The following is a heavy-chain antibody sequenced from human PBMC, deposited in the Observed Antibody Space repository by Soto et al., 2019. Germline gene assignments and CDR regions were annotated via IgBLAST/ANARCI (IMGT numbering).Heavy chain of an antibody. Sequence: PGESLKISCKASGCNFISYWIAWVRQMPGKGLEWMGIIYPGDSDATYSPSFEGQVTFSVDKSITTAYLQWISLKASDTAMYYCARQAYFGSGTYYSDYWGQGTQVTVSS. J-gene: IGHJ4*02. CDR2: IYPGDSDA. V-gene: IGHV5-51*01. D-gene: IGHD3-10*01. CDR1: GCNFISYW. CDR3: ARQAYFGSGTYYSDY.